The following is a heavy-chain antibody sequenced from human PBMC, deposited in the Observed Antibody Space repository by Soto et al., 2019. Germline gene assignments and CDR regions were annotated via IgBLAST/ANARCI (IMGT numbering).Heavy chain of an antibody. CDR1: GFTFRTYA. CDR2: ISGTGGGT. Sequence: PRWSLRLSCSASGFTFRTYAMNWFRQAPGKGLEWVSGISGTGGGTYYAGSVKGRFTISRDNSKNTLYLQMNSLRAEDTAVYYCAKDRTVYYDFWSGPPSLDVWGQGTTVTV. CDR3: AKDRTVYYDFWSGPPSLDV. V-gene: IGHV3-23*01. D-gene: IGHD3-3*01. J-gene: IGHJ6*02.